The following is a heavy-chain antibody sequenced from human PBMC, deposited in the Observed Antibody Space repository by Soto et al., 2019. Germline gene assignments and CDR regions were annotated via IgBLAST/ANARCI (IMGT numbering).Heavy chain of an antibody. J-gene: IGHJ4*02. CDR1: GGSISSRGYY. CDR2: ISYSEST. CDR3: AGGNDYAKIGY. Sequence: SETLSLTCTVSGGSISSRGYYCSWIRQFPGKGLEWIGYISYSESTDYNPSLKSRVTISADTSKNQFSLKLSSVTAADTAVYYCAGGNDYAKIGYWGQGAQVTVS. D-gene: IGHD4-17*01. V-gene: IGHV4-31*03.